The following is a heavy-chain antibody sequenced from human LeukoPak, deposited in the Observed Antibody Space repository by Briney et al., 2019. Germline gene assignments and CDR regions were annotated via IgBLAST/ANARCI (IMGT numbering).Heavy chain of an antibody. D-gene: IGHD3-3*01. V-gene: IGHV3-48*01. CDR1: GFTFSSYS. J-gene: IGHJ4*02. CDR2: ISSSSSTI. Sequence: GSLRLSCAASGFTFSSYSMNWVRQAPGKGLEWVSYISSSSSTIYYADSVKGRFTISRDNAKNSLYLQMNSLRAEDTAVYYCARTSNYDFWSGYPPFDYWGQGTLVTVSS. CDR3: ARTSNYDFWSGYPPFDY.